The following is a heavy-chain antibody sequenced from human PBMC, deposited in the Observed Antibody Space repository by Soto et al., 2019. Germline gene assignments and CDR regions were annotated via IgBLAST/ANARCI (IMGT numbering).Heavy chain of an antibody. CDR1: GYSFTSHY. D-gene: IGHD3-9*01. J-gene: IGHJ4*02. V-gene: IGHV1-46*01. CDR3: ARHRNYDILTGHPDY. Sequence: ASVKVSCKAIGYSFTSHYMHWVRQAPGQGLEWMGTIYPGGVNVAYAQKFEGRVTMTKDTSTSTVYMELNSLTSEDTAVYYCARHRNYDILTGHPDYWGQGTLVTVSS. CDR2: IYPGGVNV.